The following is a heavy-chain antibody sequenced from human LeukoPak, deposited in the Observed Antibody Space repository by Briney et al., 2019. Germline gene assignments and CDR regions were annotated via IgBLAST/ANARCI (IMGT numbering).Heavy chain of an antibody. CDR2: ISWNGDYI. CDR3: AELGITMIGGV. Sequence: GGSLGLSCAASRFTFDVYAMHGVRKAPGKALEGVSSISWNGDYIAYTDSVKGRFTISRDNAKNSLYLQMNSLRAEDTAVYYCAELGITMIGGVWGKGTTVTISS. V-gene: IGHV3-9*01. J-gene: IGHJ6*04. CDR1: RFTFDVYA. D-gene: IGHD3-10*02.